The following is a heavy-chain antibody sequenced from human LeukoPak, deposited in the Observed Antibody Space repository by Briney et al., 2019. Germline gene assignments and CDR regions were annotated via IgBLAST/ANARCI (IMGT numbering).Heavy chain of an antibody. D-gene: IGHD3-9*01. CDR1: GFTFSDYY. CDR2: ISSSGSTI. V-gene: IGHV3-11*04. J-gene: IGHJ4*02. CDR3: ARDPNLLRYFQSYYDY. Sequence: GGSLRLSCAASGFTFSDYYMSWIRQAPGKGLEWVSYISSSGSTIYYADSVKGRFTISRDNAKNSLYLQMNSLRAEDTAVYYCARDPNLLRYFQSYYDYRGQGTLVTVSS.